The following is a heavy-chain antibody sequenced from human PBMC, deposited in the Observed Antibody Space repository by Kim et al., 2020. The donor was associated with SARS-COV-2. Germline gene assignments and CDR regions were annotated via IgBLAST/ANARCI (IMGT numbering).Heavy chain of an antibody. J-gene: IGHJ4*02. D-gene: IGHD2-2*01. V-gene: IGHV4-30-4*01. CDR1: GGSISSGDYY. CDR2: IYYSGST. CDR3: ARFRQSVVPAAMYFDY. Sequence: SETLSLTCTVSGGSISSGDYYWSWIRQPPGKGLEWIGYIYYSGSTYYNPSLKSRVTISVDTSKNQFSLKLSSVTAADTAVYYCARFRQSVVPAAMYFDYWGQRTLVTGSS.